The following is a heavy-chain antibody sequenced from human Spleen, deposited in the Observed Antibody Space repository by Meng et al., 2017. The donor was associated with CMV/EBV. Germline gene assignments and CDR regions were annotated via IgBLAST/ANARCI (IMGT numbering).Heavy chain of an antibody. CDR3: ARDRPRGFREDY. CDR1: GYPFTDYY. Sequence: CKASGYPFTDYYVHWVRQAPGQGLEWMGWINPNGGATHYAQRFQGRVTMTGDTSISTAYMELSRLKSDDTAVYFCARDRPRGFREDYWGLGTLVTVSS. V-gene: IGHV1-2*02. J-gene: IGHJ4*02. CDR2: INPNGGAT. D-gene: IGHD2/OR15-2a*01.